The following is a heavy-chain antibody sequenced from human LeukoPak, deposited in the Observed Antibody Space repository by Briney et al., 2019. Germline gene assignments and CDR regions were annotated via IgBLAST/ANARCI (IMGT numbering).Heavy chain of an antibody. Sequence: QSGGSLRLSCAASGFNFSNHAMSWVRQIPGKGLEWVSAISGGGDITYYADSVTGRFTISRDNSKDTLFLQMHSLRPGDTAVYYCVREDTPATANYWGQGTLVTISS. D-gene: IGHD2-21*02. CDR2: ISGGGDIT. J-gene: IGHJ4*02. CDR3: VREDTPATANY. CDR1: GFNFSNHA. V-gene: IGHV3-23*01.